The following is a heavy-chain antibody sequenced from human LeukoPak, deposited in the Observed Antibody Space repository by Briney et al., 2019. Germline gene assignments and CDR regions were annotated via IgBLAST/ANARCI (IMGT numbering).Heavy chain of an antibody. V-gene: IGHV4-34*01. D-gene: IGHD3-22*01. J-gene: IGHJ4*02. Sequence: KPSETLSLTCAVYGGSFSGYYWSWIRQPPGKGLEWIGEINHSGSTNYNPSLKSRVTISVDTSKNQFSLKLSSVTAADTAVYYCARGRGQAYYYDSSGYGYWGQGTLVTVSS. CDR2: INHSGST. CDR3: ARGRGQAYYYDSSGYGY. CDR1: GGSFSGYY.